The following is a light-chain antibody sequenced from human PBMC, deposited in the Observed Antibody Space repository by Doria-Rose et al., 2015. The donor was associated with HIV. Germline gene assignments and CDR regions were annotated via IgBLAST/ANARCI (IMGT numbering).Light chain of an antibody. CDR2: AAV. J-gene: IGKJ1*01. CDR3: QKYNSAPPT. CDR1: QDISNY. Sequence: IQVTQSPSSLSASVGDRVTITCRASQDISNYVAWYHQKPGKIPKLLIYAAVTLQSGVPSRFSGSGSGRDFTLTITSLQPEDVATYFCQKYNSAPPTFGQGTKVEIK. V-gene: IGKV1-27*01.